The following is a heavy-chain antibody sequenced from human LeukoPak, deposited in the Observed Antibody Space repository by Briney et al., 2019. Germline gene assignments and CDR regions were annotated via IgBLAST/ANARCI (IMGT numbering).Heavy chain of an antibody. J-gene: IGHJ4*02. V-gene: IGHV3-11*04. D-gene: IGHD6-6*01. CDR1: GFTFSDYY. CDR2: ISSCGRTI. CDR3: ARDSSSSDY. Sequence: GGSLRLSCAASGFTFSDYYMSWIPQAPGKGLEWVSYISSCGRTIYYADSVKGRFTLSRDNAKNSLYLQMNSPKAQDTAVYYGARDSSSSDYWGQGTRVTVSS.